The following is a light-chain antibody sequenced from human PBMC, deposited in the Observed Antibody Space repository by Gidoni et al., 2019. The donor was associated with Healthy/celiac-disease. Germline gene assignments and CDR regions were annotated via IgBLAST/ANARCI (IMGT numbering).Light chain of an antibody. J-gene: IGLJ2*01. CDR1: SSDVGGYNY. CDR2: DVS. V-gene: IGLV2-14*01. Sequence: QSALTQPASVSGSPGQSITISCTGTSSDVGGYNYVLWYPQHPGKAPKLMIYDVSNRPSGVSNRFSGSKSGNTASLTISGLQAEDEADYYCSSYTSSSTLRVFGGGTKLTVL. CDR3: SSYTSSSTLRV.